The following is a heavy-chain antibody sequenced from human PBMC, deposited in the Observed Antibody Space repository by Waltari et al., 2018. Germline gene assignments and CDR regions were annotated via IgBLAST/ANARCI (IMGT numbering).Heavy chain of an antibody. CDR2: FGNRGES. J-gene: IGHJ4*02. D-gene: IGHD3-22*01. CDR1: GVTFSNDY. V-gene: IGHV3-21*02. Sequence: EVQLVESGGGLVKPGGSLRLSCVASGVTFSNDYVNWLRQTPGRVLGWLASFGNRGESNYAESVKGRFTISRDNGKNSLYLQRHSLRVEDTAVYFCARGYYKGVYWGQGTRVTVSS. CDR3: ARGYYKGVY.